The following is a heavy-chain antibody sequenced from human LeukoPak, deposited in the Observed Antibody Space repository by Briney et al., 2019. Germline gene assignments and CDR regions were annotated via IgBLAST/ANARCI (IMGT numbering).Heavy chain of an antibody. V-gene: IGHV1-18*01. CDR2: ISAYNGNT. J-gene: IGHJ5*02. CDR3: AREITGTNNWFDP. D-gene: IGHD1-7*01. Sequence: ASEKVSCTASGYTFTSYGISWVRQSPGQRPERMGGISAYNGNTSYAQKLQGRVTMTTDTSTSTAYMELRSLRSDDTAVYYCAREITGTNNWFDPWGQGTLVTVSS. CDR1: GYTFTSYG.